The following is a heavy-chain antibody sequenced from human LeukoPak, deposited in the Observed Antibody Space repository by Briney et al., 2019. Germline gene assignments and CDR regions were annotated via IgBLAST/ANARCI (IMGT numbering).Heavy chain of an antibody. CDR1: GFTFSSYS. CDR3: ARDHTMVRGVEDWFDP. CDR2: ISSSSSYI. V-gene: IGHV3-21*01. D-gene: IGHD3-10*01. J-gene: IGHJ5*02. Sequence: PGGSLRLSCAASGFTFSSYSMNWVRQAPGKGLEWVSSISSSSSYIYYADSVKGRFTISRDNAKNSLYLQMNSLRAEDTAVYYCARDHTMVRGVEDWFDPWGQGTLVTVSS.